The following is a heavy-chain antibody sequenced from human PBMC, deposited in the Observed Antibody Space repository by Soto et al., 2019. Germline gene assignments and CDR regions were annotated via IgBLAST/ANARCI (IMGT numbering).Heavy chain of an antibody. CDR1: GGTFSSYA. CDR3: ARGGLLAATQLFDY. V-gene: IGHV1-69*13. J-gene: IGHJ4*02. D-gene: IGHD2-15*01. Sequence: SGKVSCKASGGTFSSYAISWVRQAPGQGLEWMGGIIPIFGTANYAQKFQGRVTFTADESTSTAYMELSSLRSEDTAVYYCARGGLLAATQLFDYWGQGTLVTVSS. CDR2: IIPIFGTA.